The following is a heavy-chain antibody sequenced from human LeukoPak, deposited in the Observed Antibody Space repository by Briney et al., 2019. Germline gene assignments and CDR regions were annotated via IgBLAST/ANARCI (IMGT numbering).Heavy chain of an antibody. CDR3: AREHGGYCSSTSCSTLDV. V-gene: IGHV3-21*01. Sequence: GGSLRLSCAASGFTFSSYSMNWVRQAPGKGLEWVSSISSSSSYIYYADSVKGRFTISRDNAKNSLYLQINSLRAEDTAVYYCAREHGGYCSSTSCSTLDVWGQGTTVTVSS. D-gene: IGHD2-2*03. CDR1: GFTFSSYS. CDR2: ISSSSSYI. J-gene: IGHJ6*02.